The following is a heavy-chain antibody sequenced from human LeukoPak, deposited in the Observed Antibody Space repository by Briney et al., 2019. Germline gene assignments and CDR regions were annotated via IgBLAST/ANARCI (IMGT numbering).Heavy chain of an antibody. Sequence: GVSVKVSCKASGYTFTSYDINGVRQATGQGLEWMGWMNPNTGNTGSAQRFQGRVTMTRDTSISTAYMELSSLRSEDTAVYYCARGPLVRLPSSFDPWGQGTLVTVSS. D-gene: IGHD3-16*02. CDR1: GYTFTSYD. CDR3: ARGPLVRLPSSFDP. J-gene: IGHJ5*02. V-gene: IGHV1-8*01. CDR2: MNPNTGNT.